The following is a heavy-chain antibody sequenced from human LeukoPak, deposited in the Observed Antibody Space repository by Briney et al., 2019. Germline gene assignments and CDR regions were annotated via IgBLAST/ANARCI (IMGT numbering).Heavy chain of an antibody. CDR3: ARGRLKRVPFTKVAGALDY. J-gene: IGHJ4*02. CDR1: GYTFRNYG. Sequence: ASVKVSCKASGYTFRNYGTTWVRHAPGEGLEWMGWIGTYNGNTDYAQKFQGRVIMTADTSTTTAHMELRSLRSDDTAVYYCARGRLKRVPFTKVAGALDYWGQGTRVTVSS. CDR2: IGTYNGNT. D-gene: IGHD6-19*01. V-gene: IGHV1-18*01.